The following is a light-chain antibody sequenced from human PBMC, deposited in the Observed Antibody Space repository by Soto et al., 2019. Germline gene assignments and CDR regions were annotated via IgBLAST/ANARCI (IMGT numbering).Light chain of an antibody. CDR3: QQYGSSPHT. CDR2: GAS. CDR1: QSVSSSY. J-gene: IGKJ2*01. V-gene: IGKV3-20*01. Sequence: EIVLTQSPGTLSLSPGERATLSCRASQSVSSSYLAWYQHKPGQAPRLLINGASSRATGIPDRFSGSRSGTDFTLTISRLEPEDFAVYYCQQYGSSPHTFGQGTKLEIK.